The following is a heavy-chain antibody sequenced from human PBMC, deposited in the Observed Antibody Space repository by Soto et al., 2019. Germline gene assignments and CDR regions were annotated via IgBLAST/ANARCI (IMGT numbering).Heavy chain of an antibody. Sequence: EVQLLESGGGLVQPGGSLRLSCAASGFTFSSYAMSWVRQAPGKGLEWVSAISGSGGSTYYADSVKGRFTISRDNSKNTLYLQMNSLRAEDTAVYYCVKAILTGTGYYYYYMDVWGKGTTVTVSS. V-gene: IGHV3-23*01. J-gene: IGHJ6*03. D-gene: IGHD1-7*01. CDR3: VKAILTGTGYYYYYMDV. CDR1: GFTFSSYA. CDR2: ISGSGGST.